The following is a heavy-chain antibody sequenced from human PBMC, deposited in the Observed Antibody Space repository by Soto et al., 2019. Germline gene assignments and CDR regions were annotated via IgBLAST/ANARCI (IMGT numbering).Heavy chain of an antibody. CDR2: ISGSGGST. D-gene: IGHD3-22*01. V-gene: IGHV3-23*01. Sequence: EVQLLESGGGLVQPGGSLRLSCAASGFTFSSYAMSWVRQAPGKGLEWVSAISGSGGSTYYADSVKGRFTISRDNSKNTLYLQMNSLRAEDTAVYYCAKSFLPYYYDSSGYPFDYWGQGTLVTVSS. CDR3: AKSFLPYYYDSSGYPFDY. J-gene: IGHJ4*02. CDR1: GFTFSSYA.